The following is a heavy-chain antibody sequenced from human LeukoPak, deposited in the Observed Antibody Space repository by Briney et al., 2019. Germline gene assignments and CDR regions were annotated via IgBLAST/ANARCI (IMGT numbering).Heavy chain of an antibody. CDR3: ARNPPYYDSSGYDGSGDV. Sequence: SETLSLTCTVSGGSISSYYWSWIRQPPGKGLEWIGYIYYSGSTNYNPSLKSRVTISVDTSKNQFSLKLSSVTAADTAVYYCARNPPYYDSSGYDGSGDVWGQGTTVTVSS. D-gene: IGHD3-22*01. CDR1: GGSISSYY. CDR2: IYYSGST. J-gene: IGHJ6*02. V-gene: IGHV4-59*01.